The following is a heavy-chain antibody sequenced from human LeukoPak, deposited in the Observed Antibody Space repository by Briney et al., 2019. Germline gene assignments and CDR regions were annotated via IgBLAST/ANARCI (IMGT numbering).Heavy chain of an antibody. CDR3: ARQLRGAVAGSGFDY. Sequence: GASVKVSCKASGYTFTGYYMHWVRQAPGQGLEWMGWINPNSGGTNYAQKFQGRVTMTRDTSISTAYMELSRLRSDDMAVYYCARQLRGAVAGSGFDYWGQGTLVTVSS. CDR2: INPNSGGT. V-gene: IGHV1-2*02. CDR1: GYTFTGYY. J-gene: IGHJ4*02. D-gene: IGHD6-19*01.